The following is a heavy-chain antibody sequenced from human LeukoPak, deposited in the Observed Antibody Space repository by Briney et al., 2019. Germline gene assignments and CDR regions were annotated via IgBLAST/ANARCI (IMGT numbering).Heavy chain of an antibody. Sequence: GGSLRLSCAASGFTFSSYAMSWVRQAPGKGLEWVSAISGSGGSTYYADSVKSRFTISRDNSKNTLYLQMNSLRAEDTAVYYCAKVNHFYYYMDVWGKGTTVTVSS. V-gene: IGHV3-23*01. CDR2: ISGSGGST. CDR3: AKVNHFYYYMDV. J-gene: IGHJ6*03. CDR1: GFTFSSYA.